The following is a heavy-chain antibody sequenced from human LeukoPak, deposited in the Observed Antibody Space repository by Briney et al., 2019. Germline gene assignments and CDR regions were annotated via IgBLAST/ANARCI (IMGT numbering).Heavy chain of an antibody. CDR3: GTGGGYSSGWSWGGGFDY. J-gene: IGHJ4*02. CDR1: GFTFSSYW. D-gene: IGHD6-19*01. Sequence: GGSLRLSCAASGFTFSSYWMHWLRQAPGKGLVWVSRINSDGSSTRYADSVKGRFTISRDNAKNTLYLQMNSLRAEDTAVYYCGTGGGYSSGWSWGGGFDYWGQGTLVTVSS. V-gene: IGHV3-74*01. CDR2: INSDGSST.